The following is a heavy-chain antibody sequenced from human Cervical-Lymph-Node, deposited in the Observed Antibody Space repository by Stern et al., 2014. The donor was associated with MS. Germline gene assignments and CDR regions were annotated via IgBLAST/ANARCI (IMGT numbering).Heavy chain of an antibody. CDR2: ISPDGSGE. D-gene: IGHD4-17*01. CDR1: GFTFTPYW. Sequence: EVQLVESGGGLVRPGGSLRLSCAASGFTFTPYWMAWVRQAPGKGLEWVASISPDGSGEYYVDSVRGRFTVSRANARKSLSLHMNRLTPEDTAVYYCARGDRGGTATLTFDYWGQGILVTVSS. CDR3: ARGDRGGTATLTFDY. V-gene: IGHV3-7*01. J-gene: IGHJ4*02.